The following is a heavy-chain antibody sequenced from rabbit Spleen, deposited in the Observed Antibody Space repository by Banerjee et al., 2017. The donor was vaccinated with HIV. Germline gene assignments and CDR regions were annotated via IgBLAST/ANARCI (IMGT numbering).Heavy chain of an antibody. J-gene: IGHJ4*01. CDR3: ARRGDSYDDYGGSFNL. D-gene: IGHD2-1*01. CDR1: GFSFSSSDW. CDR2: IYSAIHYT. V-gene: IGHV1S45*01. Sequence: QEQLEESGGDLVKPGASLTLTCTASGFSFSSSDWIYWVRQAPGKGLEWIGYIYSAIHYTYYASWAKGRFTISKTSSTTVTLQMTSLTVADTATYFCARRGDSYDDYGGSFNLWGPGTLVTVS.